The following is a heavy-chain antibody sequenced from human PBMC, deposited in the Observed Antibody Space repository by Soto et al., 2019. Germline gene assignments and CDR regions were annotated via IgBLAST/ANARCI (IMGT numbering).Heavy chain of an antibody. CDR2: IYIDDSDT. CDR3: ASHPHLGSLGY. D-gene: IGHD3-10*01. CDR1: GNGFTSYW. Sequence: XDSLKVTCRSSGNGFTSYWVGLVRQMPGKGLEWMGIIYIDDSDTRYSPSFQGQVTISADKSISTAYLQWSSLKASDTAMYYCASHPHLGSLGYWGQGTLVTVSS. V-gene: IGHV5-51*01. J-gene: IGHJ4*02.